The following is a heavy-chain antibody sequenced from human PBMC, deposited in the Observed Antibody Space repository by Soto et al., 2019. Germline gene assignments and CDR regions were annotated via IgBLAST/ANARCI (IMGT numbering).Heavy chain of an antibody. CDR3: ARALWFGGSLHYGMDV. Sequence: QVQLVQSGAEVKKPGSSVKVSCKASGGTFSSYAIHWVRQAPGQGLEWMGGIIPIFGPPNYAQKFQGRVTITADESTSTVYTELISLISEDTAVYFCARALWFGGSLHYGMDVWGQVTSVTVSS. D-gene: IGHD3-10*01. CDR2: IIPIFGPP. CDR1: GGTFSSYA. J-gene: IGHJ6*02. V-gene: IGHV1-69*01.